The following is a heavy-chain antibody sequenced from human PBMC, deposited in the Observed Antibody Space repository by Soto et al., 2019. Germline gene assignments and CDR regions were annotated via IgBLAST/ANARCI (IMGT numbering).Heavy chain of an antibody. CDR3: AKGTIRFLEWLLYTPFDY. CDR1: GFTFSSYG. D-gene: IGHD3-3*01. CDR2: ISYDGSNK. Sequence: GGSLRLSCAASGFTFSSYGMHWVRQAPCKGLEWVAVISYDGSNKYYADSVKGRFTISRDNSKNTLYLQMNSLRAEDTAVYYCAKGTIRFLEWLLYTPFDYWGQGTLVTVSS. J-gene: IGHJ4*02. V-gene: IGHV3-30*18.